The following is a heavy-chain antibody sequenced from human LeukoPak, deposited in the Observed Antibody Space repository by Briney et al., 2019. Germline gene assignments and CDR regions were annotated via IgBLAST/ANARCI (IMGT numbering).Heavy chain of an antibody. Sequence: ASVKVSCKASGYTFTGYYMHWVRQAPGQGLEWMGRINPNSGGTNYAQKFQGRVTMTRDTSISTACMELSRLRSDDTAVYYCARVGYGGTKGLVDYWGQGTLVTVSS. D-gene: IGHD5-12*01. CDR2: INPNSGGT. CDR1: GYTFTGYY. V-gene: IGHV1-2*06. J-gene: IGHJ4*02. CDR3: ARVGYGGTKGLVDY.